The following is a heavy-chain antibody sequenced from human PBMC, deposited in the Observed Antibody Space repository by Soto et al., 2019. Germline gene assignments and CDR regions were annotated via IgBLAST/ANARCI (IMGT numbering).Heavy chain of an antibody. CDR3: AISSGHSCYDLH. J-gene: IGHJ4*02. CDR2: IIPILGIA. D-gene: IGHD5-12*01. CDR1: GGTFSSYT. Sequence: QVQLVQSGAEVKKPGSSVKVSCKASGGTFSSYTISWVRQAPGQGLEWMGRIIPILGIANYAQKFQGRVTITADKSTSTAYMGLSSLRSEDTAVYYCAISSGHSCYDLHWGQGTLVTVSS. V-gene: IGHV1-69*02.